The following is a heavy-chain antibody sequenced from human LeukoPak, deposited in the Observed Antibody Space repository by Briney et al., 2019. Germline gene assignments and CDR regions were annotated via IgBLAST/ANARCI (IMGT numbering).Heavy chain of an antibody. CDR2: IYYSGST. Sequence: SETLSLTCTVSGGSITSSSYYWGWIRQPPGKGLEWIGSIYYSGSTYYNPSLKSRVTISLNTSKNQFSLKLSSVTAADTAVYYCARQKGGFYGGQTRNWFDPWGQGTLVTVSS. D-gene: IGHD4-23*01. J-gene: IGHJ5*02. CDR3: ARQKGGFYGGQTRNWFDP. CDR1: GGSITSSSYY. V-gene: IGHV4-39*01.